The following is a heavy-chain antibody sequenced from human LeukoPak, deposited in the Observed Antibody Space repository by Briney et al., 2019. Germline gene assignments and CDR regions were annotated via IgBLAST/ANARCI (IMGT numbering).Heavy chain of an antibody. CDR1: DGSFSGYY. CDR3: ARGYDCSSSSCYTLFDL. V-gene: IGHV4-34*01. Sequence: SETLSLTCAVYDGSFSGYYWSWIRQPSGKGLEWIGEINDSGSTNYNPSLKSRFTISVDTSKNQFSRKLSFVTAAATAVYYCARGYDCSSSSCYTLFDLWGQGTLVTVSS. J-gene: IGHJ4*02. D-gene: IGHD2-2*02. CDR2: INDSGST.